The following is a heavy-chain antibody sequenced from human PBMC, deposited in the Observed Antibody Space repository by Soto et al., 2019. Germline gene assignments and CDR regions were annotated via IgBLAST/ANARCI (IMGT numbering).Heavy chain of an antibody. CDR1: GGSVTSDEGY. J-gene: IGHJ4*02. V-gene: IGHV4-30-4*01. CDR2: IANSGST. CDR3: ATESGSTYGYYDH. D-gene: IGHD5-18*01. Sequence: SETLSLTCTVSGGSVTSDEGYWTWLRQAPGKGLDWIGYIANSGSTGYTPSLKTRLSMSVDRSKNQLTLRLTSVTAADTAVYFCATESGSTYGYYDHWGQGTQVTVSS.